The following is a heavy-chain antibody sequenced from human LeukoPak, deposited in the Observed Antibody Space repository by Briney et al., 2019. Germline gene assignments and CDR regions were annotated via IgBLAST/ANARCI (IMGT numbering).Heavy chain of an antibody. Sequence: PSETLSLTCNVSGDSITSGGFYWAWIRQSPGKGLEWIGSIYHSGSTYYNPSLKSRVTISVDTSKNQFSLKLSSVTAADTAVYYCARDQMAATGFDYWGQGTLVTVSS. CDR1: GDSITSGGFY. CDR3: ARDQMAATGFDY. CDR2: IYHSGST. D-gene: IGHD1-26*01. V-gene: IGHV4-39*07. J-gene: IGHJ4*02.